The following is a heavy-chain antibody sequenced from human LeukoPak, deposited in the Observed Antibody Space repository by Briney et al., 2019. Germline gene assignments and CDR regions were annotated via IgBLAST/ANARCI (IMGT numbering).Heavy chain of an antibody. Sequence: PSETLSLTCTVSGGSISSYYWSWIRQPPGKGLEWIGYIYYSGSTNYNPSLQSRVTVSVDTSKNQFSLKLSSVTAADTAVYYCARHTPNRWATANDAFDIWGQGTMVTVSS. CDR3: ARHTPNRWATANDAFDI. D-gene: IGHD2-15*01. V-gene: IGHV4-59*08. CDR2: IYYSGST. CDR1: GGSISSYY. J-gene: IGHJ3*02.